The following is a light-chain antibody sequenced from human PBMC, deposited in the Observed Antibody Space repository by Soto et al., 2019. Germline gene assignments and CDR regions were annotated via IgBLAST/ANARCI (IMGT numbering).Light chain of an antibody. J-gene: IGLJ1*01. CDR3: SSYAGYNNYV. CDR1: SSDVGNYEY. CDR2: EVT. Sequence: QSALTQPPSASGSPGQSVTISCTGTSSDVGNYEYVSWFQQHPGKAPKLLIYEVTKRLSGVPDRFSASKSGNTASLTVSGLQAEDEADYYCSSYAGYNNYVFGTGTKVTVL. V-gene: IGLV2-8*01.